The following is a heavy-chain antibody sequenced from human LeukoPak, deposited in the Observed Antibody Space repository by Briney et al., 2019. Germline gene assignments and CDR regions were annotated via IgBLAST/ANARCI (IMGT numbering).Heavy chain of an antibody. CDR3: ARHWAYCSGGTCYSFDD. J-gene: IGHJ4*02. CDR1: GGSISSSSHY. D-gene: IGHD2-15*01. Sequence: SETLSLTCIVSGGSISSSSHYWGWIRQPPGKGLEWIGSIYYSGSTYYSPSLKSRVTISVDTSKNQFSLKLRSVTAADTAVYHCARHWAYCSGGTCYSFDDWGQGTLVAVSS. CDR2: IYYSGST. V-gene: IGHV4-39*01.